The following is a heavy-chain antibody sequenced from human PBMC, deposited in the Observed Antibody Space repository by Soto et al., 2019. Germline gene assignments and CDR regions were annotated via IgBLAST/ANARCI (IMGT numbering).Heavy chain of an antibody. CDR1: GFSLSTSGVG. Sequence: QITLKESGPTLVKPTQTLTLTCTFSGFSLSTSGVGVGWIRQPPGKALEWLALIYWNDDKRYSPSLKSRLTISKHTSRNQVVLTMTDMDPVDTATYYCTHMVRYYGSGSYYGVFDYWGLGTLVTVSS. D-gene: IGHD3-10*01. CDR2: IYWNDDK. CDR3: THMVRYYGSGSYYGVFDY. V-gene: IGHV2-5*01. J-gene: IGHJ4*02.